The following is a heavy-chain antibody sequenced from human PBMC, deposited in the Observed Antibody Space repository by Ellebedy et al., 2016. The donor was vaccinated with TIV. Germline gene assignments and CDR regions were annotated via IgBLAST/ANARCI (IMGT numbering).Heavy chain of an antibody. J-gene: IGHJ4*02. Sequence: ASVKVSCKASGYTFTSYYMYWVRQAPGQGLEWMGIINPSGGSSNYAQKFQGRVTMTRDTSTSTVYMELSSLRSEETAVYYCARGDKYYYDSSGYYYTYWGQGTLVTVSS. CDR1: GYTFTSYY. CDR2: INPSGGSS. V-gene: IGHV1-46*01. D-gene: IGHD3-22*01. CDR3: ARGDKYYYDSSGYYYTY.